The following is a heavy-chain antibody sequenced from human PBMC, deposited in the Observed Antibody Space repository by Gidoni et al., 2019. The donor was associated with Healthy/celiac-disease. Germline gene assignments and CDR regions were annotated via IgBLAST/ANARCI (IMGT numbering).Heavy chain of an antibody. CDR1: GGSISSYY. CDR2: INYSGST. V-gene: IGHV4-59*08. Sequence: QVQLQESGPGLVKPSETLSLTCTVSGGSISSYYWSWIRQPPGKGLEWIGYINYSGSTNYNPSLKSRVTISVDTSKNQFSLKLRSVTAADTAVYYCARLGQLDTGDAFDIWGQGTMVTVSS. J-gene: IGHJ3*02. D-gene: IGHD1-1*01. CDR3: ARLGQLDTGDAFDI.